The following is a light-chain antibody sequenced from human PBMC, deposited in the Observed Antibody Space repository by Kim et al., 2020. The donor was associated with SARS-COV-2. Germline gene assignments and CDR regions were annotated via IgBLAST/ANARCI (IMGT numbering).Light chain of an antibody. CDR2: DAS. CDR3: QQYGSSPT. Sequence: PGQRVTLSCRASQTVRSNYLAWYKQKPGQAPRLLFFDASSRTTGVPDRFSASGSGTDFTLTIGRLEPEDFAVYYCQQYGSSPTFGQGTRLEIK. J-gene: IGKJ5*01. CDR1: QTVRSNY. V-gene: IGKV3-20*01.